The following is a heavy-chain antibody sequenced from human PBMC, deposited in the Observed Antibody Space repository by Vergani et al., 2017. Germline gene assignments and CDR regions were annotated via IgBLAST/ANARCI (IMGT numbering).Heavy chain of an antibody. CDR2: IYRGRRS. CDR1: GGSISSYY. CDR3: ASASMVRGFGFDP. J-gene: IGHJ5*02. V-gene: IGHV3-66*02. D-gene: IGHD3-10*01. Sequence: VQLQESGPGLVKPSETLSLTCTVSGGSISSYYMSWVRQAPGKGLEWVSVIYRGRRSYYADPVNGRFTISRDTSKNTLYLQRNSLRAEDAAVYYCASASMVRGFGFDPWGQGTMVTVSS.